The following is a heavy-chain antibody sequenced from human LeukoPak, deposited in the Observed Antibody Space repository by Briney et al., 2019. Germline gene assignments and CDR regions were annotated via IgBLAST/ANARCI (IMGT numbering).Heavy chain of an antibody. Sequence: GGSLRLSCAASGLTFSSYAMSWVRQAPGKGLEWVSAISGSGGSTYYADSVRGRFTISRDNSKNTLYLQMNSLRAEDTAVYYCAKDDSYDSSGYHDPFGDYWGQGTLVTVSS. J-gene: IGHJ4*02. D-gene: IGHD3-22*01. CDR1: GLTFSSYA. CDR3: AKDDSYDSSGYHDPFGDY. V-gene: IGHV3-23*01. CDR2: ISGSGGST.